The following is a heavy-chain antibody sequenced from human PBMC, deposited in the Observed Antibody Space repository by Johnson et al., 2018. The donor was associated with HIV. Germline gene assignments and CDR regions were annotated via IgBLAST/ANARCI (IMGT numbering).Heavy chain of an antibody. V-gene: IGHV3-30*14. Sequence: QVQLVESGGGVVRPGRSLRLSCAASGFTFSNYPMHWVRQAPGKGLEWVAVISFDGSNKFYADSVKGRFTISRDNSKNTLYLQMNSLRAEDTAVYFCASGDDDFDMWGQGTVVTVSS. CDR1: GFTFSNYP. CDR2: ISFDGSNK. CDR3: ASGDDDFDM. J-gene: IGHJ3*02. D-gene: IGHD5-12*01.